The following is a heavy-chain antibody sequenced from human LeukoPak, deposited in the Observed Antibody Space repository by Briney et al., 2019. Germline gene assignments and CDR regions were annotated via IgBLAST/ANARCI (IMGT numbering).Heavy chain of an antibody. CDR3: AKDSSGYGAPAPFDY. CDR2: ISYDGSNK. V-gene: IGHV3-30*18. J-gene: IGHJ4*02. D-gene: IGHD5-12*01. Sequence: PGRSLRLSCAASGFTFSSYGVHWVRQAPGKGLEWVAVISYDGSNKYYADSVKGRFTISRDNSKNTLYLQMNSLRAEDTAVYYCAKDSSGYGAPAPFDYWGQGALVTVSS. CDR1: GFTFSSYG.